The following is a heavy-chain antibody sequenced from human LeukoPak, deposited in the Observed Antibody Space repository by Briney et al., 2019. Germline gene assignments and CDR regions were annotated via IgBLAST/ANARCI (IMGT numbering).Heavy chain of an antibody. CDR3: ARGELTFDY. CDR1: GASIRSYY. CDR2: IYYSGST. Sequence: SETLSLTCTVSGASIRSYYWSWIRQPPGKGLEWIGYIYYSGSTNYNPSLKSRVTISVDTSKNQFSLKLSSVTAADTAVYYCARGELTFDYWGQGTLVTVSS. V-gene: IGHV4-59*01. D-gene: IGHD1-26*01. J-gene: IGHJ4*02.